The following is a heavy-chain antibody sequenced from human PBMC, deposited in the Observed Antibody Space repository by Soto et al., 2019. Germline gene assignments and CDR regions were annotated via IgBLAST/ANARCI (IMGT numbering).Heavy chain of an antibody. V-gene: IGHV1-18*01. J-gene: IGHJ5*02. CDR3: GGGGGGGWSDP. D-gene: IGHD3-16*01. CDR1: GYSFNTYF. CDR2: ISAYNGIT. Sequence: QIQLVQSGAEVKKPGASVKVSCKASGYSFNTYFITWVRQAPGQGLEWMGWISAYNGITNYARKPEARATIPTHTPTNPAYGGRRSLRLADTAVYWGGGGGGGGWSDPWGQGTLVTVSS.